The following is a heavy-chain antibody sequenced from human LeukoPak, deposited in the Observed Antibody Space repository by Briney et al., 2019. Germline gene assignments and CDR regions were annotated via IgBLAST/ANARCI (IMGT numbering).Heavy chain of an antibody. Sequence: GGSLRLSCAASGFTVSSNYMSWVCQAPGKGLEWVSVIYSGGSTYYADSVKGRFTISRDNSKNTLYLQMNSLRAEDTAVYYCARGGYRAGGGYSYGYYFDYWGQGTLVTVSS. CDR3: ARGGYRAGGGYSYGYYFDY. V-gene: IGHV3-53*01. CDR1: GFTVSSNY. CDR2: IYSGGST. J-gene: IGHJ4*02. D-gene: IGHD5-18*01.